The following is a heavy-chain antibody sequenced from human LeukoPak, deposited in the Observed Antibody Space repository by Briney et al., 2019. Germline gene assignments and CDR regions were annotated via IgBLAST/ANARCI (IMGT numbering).Heavy chain of an antibody. CDR3: GRSNQADDY. Sequence: GGALRLSCAASGFTFSSYWMHWVRQVPGKGLVWVSRINAGGSSTTYADSVKGRFTISRDNAKNTLYLQMDSLRADDTGVYYCGRSNQADDYWGQGTLVTVSS. CDR2: INAGGSST. V-gene: IGHV3-74*01. D-gene: IGHD1-14*01. J-gene: IGHJ4*02. CDR1: GFTFSSYW.